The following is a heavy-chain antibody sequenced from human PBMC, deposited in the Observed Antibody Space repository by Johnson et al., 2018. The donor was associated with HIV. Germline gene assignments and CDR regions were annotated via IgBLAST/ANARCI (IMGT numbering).Heavy chain of an antibody. Sequence: VQLVESGGGLVQPGASLRLSCAASGFTFSTYAMHWVRPAPGQALEYVSAISSNVDNPYYANSVKGRFTISRDNSKNTLYLQMGSLRAEDMAVYYCAREGRGRIDAFDIWGQGTAVTV. J-gene: IGHJ3*02. D-gene: IGHD3-16*01. CDR3: AREGRGRIDAFDI. CDR2: ISSNVDNP. V-gene: IGHV3-64*01. CDR1: GFTFSTYA.